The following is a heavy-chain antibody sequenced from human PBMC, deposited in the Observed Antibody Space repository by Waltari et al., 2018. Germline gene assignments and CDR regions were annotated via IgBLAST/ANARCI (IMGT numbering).Heavy chain of an antibody. CDR2: TTNGNSHL. Sequence: EVQLVESGGGLVKPGRSVRLSCASCGLTLRDFGMSWVRQAPGKGLEWVSSTTNGNSHLYYADSVRGRFTVSIDNAKNSLYLQMNNLRAEDTAVYYCARALTTPNDYWGQGTLVTVSS. J-gene: IGHJ4*02. D-gene: IGHD4-17*01. V-gene: IGHV3-21*03. CDR3: ARALTTPNDY. CDR1: GLTLRDFG.